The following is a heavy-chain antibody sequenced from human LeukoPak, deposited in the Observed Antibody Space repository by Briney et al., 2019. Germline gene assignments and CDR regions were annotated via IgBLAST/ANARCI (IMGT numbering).Heavy chain of an antibody. CDR3: ARESSGSYYMRDFDY. D-gene: IGHD3-10*01. Sequence: ASVKVSCKASGGTFSSYAISWVRQAPGQGLEWMGRIIPILGIANYAQKFQGRVTITADKSTSTAYMELSSLRSEDKAVYYCARESSGSYYMRDFDYWGQGTLVTVSS. CDR1: GGTFSSYA. J-gene: IGHJ4*02. CDR2: IIPILGIA. V-gene: IGHV1-69*04.